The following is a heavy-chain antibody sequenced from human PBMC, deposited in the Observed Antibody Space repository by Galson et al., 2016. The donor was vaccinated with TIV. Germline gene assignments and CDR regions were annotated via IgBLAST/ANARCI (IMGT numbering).Heavy chain of an antibody. CDR3: ARGGYSSRWYGDAFDI. Sequence: SVKVSCKASGYTFSNYYMHWVRQAPGQGLEWVAVINPSGGIATYAQRFQGRVTMTRNTSISTAYIELTSLRSEDTAVYYCARGGYSSRWYGDAFDIWGQGTMVTVSS. CDR1: GYTFSNYY. CDR2: INPSGGIA. D-gene: IGHD6-13*01. V-gene: IGHV1-46*01. J-gene: IGHJ3*02.